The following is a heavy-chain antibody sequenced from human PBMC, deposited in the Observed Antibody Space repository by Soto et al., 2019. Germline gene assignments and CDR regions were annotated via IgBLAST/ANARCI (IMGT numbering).Heavy chain of an antibody. CDR2: IKSNTDGGET. CDR3: TTDQSFEAAYCSSGRCYRSYGMDV. Sequence: MRRSCAASGFPFSDAWIRWVRQPPGKGLEWVGRIKSNTDGGETDYAAPVKGRFTISRDDSKNTLYLQMKSLTNADTAVYYCTTDQSFEAAYCSSGRCYRSYGMDV. J-gene: IGHJ6*01. D-gene: IGHD2-15*01. V-gene: IGHV3-15*01. CDR1: GFPFSDAW.